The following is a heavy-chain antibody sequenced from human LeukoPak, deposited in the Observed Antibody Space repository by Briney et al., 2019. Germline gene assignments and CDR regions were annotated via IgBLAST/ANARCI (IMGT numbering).Heavy chain of an antibody. V-gene: IGHV3-53*05. D-gene: IGHD3-10*01. CDR1: GFTVSSNY. J-gene: IGHJ4*02. CDR2: IYSGGST. Sequence: GGSLRLSCAASGFTVSSNYMSWVRQAPGKGLEWVSVIYSGGSTYYADSVKGRFTISRDNSKNTQYLQMTSLRPDDTAVYHCAKAGSMIRGVIDHWGQGTLVTVSS. CDR3: AKAGSMIRGVIDH.